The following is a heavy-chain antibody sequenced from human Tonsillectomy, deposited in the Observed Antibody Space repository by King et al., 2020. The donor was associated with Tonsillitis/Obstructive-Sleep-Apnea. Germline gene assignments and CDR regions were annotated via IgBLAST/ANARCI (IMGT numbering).Heavy chain of an antibody. D-gene: IGHD6-13*01. CDR2: ISSSSNYI. CDR1: GFTFSSYS. CDR3: ARDVGPTNSSSQGH. J-gene: IGHJ4*02. Sequence: DVQLVESGGGLVKPGGSLRLSCAASGFTFSSYSMNWVRQAPGKGLEWVSSISSSSNYIFYADSVKGRFTISRDNAKNSLYLQMNSLRAEATAVYYCARDVGPTNSSSQGHWGQGTLVTVSS. V-gene: IGHV3-21*01.